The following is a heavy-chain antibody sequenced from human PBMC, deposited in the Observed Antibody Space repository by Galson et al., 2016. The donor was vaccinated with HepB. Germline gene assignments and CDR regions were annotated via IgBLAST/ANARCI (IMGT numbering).Heavy chain of an antibody. CDR2: ISVYNGNT. CDR3: AVFCTTNACYDRGFF. D-gene: IGHD3-22*01. J-gene: IGHJ4*02. CDR1: GYTFTSYG. Sequence: SVKVSCKASGYTFTSYGINWVRQAPGQGLEWMGWISVYNGNTNSAQKLQGRLTMTTDTSTSTAFMELRSLRSDDTAVYYCAVFCTTNACYDRGFFWGQGTLVTVSS. V-gene: IGHV1-18*04.